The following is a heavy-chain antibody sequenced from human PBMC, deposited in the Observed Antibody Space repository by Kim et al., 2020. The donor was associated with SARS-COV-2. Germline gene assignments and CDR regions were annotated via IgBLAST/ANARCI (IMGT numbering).Heavy chain of an antibody. Sequence: SETLSLTCAVYGGSFSGYYWSWIRQPPGKGLEWIGEINHSGSTNYNPSLKSRVTISVDTSKNQFSLKLSSVTAADTAVYYCARGVLGYCSSTSCYSHWFDPWGQGTLVTVSS. CDR1: GGSFSGYY. V-gene: IGHV4-34*01. CDR3: ARGVLGYCSSTSCYSHWFDP. J-gene: IGHJ5*02. CDR2: INHSGST. D-gene: IGHD2-2*01.